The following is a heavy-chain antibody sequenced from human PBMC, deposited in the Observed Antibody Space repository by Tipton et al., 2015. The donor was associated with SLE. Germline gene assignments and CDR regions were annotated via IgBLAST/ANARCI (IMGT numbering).Heavy chain of an antibody. CDR1: GGSISSHY. Sequence: LRLSCTVSGGSISSHYWSWIRQPPGKGLEWIGYIYYSGSTNYNPSLKSRVTISVDTSKNQFSLKLSSVTAADTAVYYCARLLIVPDYWGQGTLATVSS. V-gene: IGHV4-59*11. CDR3: ARLLIVPDY. D-gene: IGHD3-22*01. CDR2: IYYSGST. J-gene: IGHJ4*02.